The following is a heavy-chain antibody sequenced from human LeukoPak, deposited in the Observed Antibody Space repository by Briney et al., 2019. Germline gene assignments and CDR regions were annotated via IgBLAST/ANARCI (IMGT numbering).Heavy chain of an antibody. D-gene: IGHD6-19*01. J-gene: IGHJ4*02. CDR3: AKDITSSGWYEVFDY. Sequence: GGSLRLSCAASGFTFDDYAMHWVRQAPGKGLEWVSGISWSSGSIGYADSVKGRFTISRDNAKNSLYLQMNSLRAEDTALYYCAKDITSSGWYEVFDYWGQGTLVTVSS. CDR2: ISWSSGSI. V-gene: IGHV3-9*01. CDR1: GFTFDDYA.